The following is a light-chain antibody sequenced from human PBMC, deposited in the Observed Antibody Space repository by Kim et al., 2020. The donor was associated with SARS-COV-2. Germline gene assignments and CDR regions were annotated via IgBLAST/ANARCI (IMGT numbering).Light chain of an antibody. CDR1: QSVSSNY. V-gene: IGKV3-20*01. CDR3: QQFASSPPT. J-gene: IGKJ1*01. Sequence: EIVLTQSPGTLSLSPGERATLSCRASQSVSSNYLAWYQQKPGQAPRLLIYGAASRATGIPDRLSGSGSGTDFTLTISRLEPEDFAVYYCQQFASSPPTFGLGTKVDIK. CDR2: GAA.